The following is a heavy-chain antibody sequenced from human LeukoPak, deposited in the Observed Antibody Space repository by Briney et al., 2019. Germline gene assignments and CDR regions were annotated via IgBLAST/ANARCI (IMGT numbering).Heavy chain of an antibody. CDR1: GFSFSDYD. D-gene: IGHD5-12*01. Sequence: GGSLRLSCAASGFSFSDYDIHWVRLAPGKGLEWVTFIRYDGSNTYAESVKGRFTISRDNSKNTVYLQMNSLAIEDTAIYYCAKNRWGSVATPDSWGQGTLVTVSS. V-gene: IGHV3-30*02. J-gene: IGHJ4*02. CDR2: IRYDGSNT. CDR3: AKNRWGSVATPDS.